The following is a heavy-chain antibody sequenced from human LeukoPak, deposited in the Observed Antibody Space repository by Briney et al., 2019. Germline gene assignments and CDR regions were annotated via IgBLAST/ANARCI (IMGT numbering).Heavy chain of an antibody. CDR1: GYTFTSYY. D-gene: IGHD6-13*01. CDR2: INPSGGST. Sequence: ASVKVSCKASGYTFTSYYMHWVRQAPGRGLEWMGIINPSGGSTSYAQKFQGRVTMTRDMSTSTVYMELSSLRSEDTAVYYCARDGIAAAGTGWWFDPWGQGTLVTVSS. V-gene: IGHV1-46*01. CDR3: ARDGIAAAGTGWWFDP. J-gene: IGHJ5*02.